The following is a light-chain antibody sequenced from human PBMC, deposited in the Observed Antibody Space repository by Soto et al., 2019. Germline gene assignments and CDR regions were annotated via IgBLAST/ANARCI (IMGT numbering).Light chain of an antibody. Sequence: EIVMTQSPATLSVSPGETATLSCGASQSFSDKLAWYQQKPGQAPRLLIYGASTRATGIPARFSGSGSGTEFTLTISSLQSEDFAVYYCQQYHNWPLTFGGGTKVEIK. CDR2: GAS. CDR1: QSFSDK. J-gene: IGKJ4*01. CDR3: QQYHNWPLT. V-gene: IGKV3-15*01.